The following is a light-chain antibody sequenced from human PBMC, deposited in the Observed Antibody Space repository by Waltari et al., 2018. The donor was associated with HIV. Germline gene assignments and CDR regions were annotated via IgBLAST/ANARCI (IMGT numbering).Light chain of an antibody. CDR2: EVT. CDR3: SSYRSSTTWV. V-gene: IGLV2-14*01. Sequence: QSALTQPASVSGSPGQSITISCTGTSSGIGGYNYVSWYRQHPGKAPKLMIYEVTNRPSGVSNRFSGSKSGTTAFLTISGLQAEDEAAYYCSSYRSSTTWVFGGGTKLIV. J-gene: IGLJ3*02. CDR1: SSGIGGYNY.